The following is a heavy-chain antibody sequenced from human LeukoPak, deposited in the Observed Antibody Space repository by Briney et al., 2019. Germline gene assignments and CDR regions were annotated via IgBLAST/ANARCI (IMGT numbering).Heavy chain of an antibody. CDR1: GYTFTGYY. D-gene: IGHD6-19*01. CDR2: INPNSGGT. J-gene: IGHJ4*02. V-gene: IGHV1-2*06. Sequence: ASVKVSCKASGYTFTGYYMHWVRQAPGQGLEWMGRINPNSGGTNYAQKFQGRVTMTRDTSISTAYMELSRLRSDDTAEYYCARVEGAVAGDDYWGQGTLVTVSS. CDR3: ARVEGAVAGDDY.